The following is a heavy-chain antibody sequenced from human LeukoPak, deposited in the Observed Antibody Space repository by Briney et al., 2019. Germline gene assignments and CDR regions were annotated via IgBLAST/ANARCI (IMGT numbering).Heavy chain of an antibody. V-gene: IGHV1-46*01. J-gene: IGHJ4*02. CDR2: INPSGGRT. CDR3: ARGSGWVPFDY. CDR1: GYTFTSYY. Sequence: ASVKVSCKASGYTFTSYYMHWVRQAPGQGLEWMGIINPSGGRTSYAQKFQGRVTMTRDMSTSAVYLDLSSLRSEDTAVYYCARGSGWVPFDYWGQGTLVTVSS. D-gene: IGHD6-19*01.